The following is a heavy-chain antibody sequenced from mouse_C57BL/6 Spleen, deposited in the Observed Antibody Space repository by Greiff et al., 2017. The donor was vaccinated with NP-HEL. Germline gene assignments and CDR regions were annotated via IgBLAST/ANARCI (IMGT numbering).Heavy chain of an antibody. J-gene: IGHJ3*01. V-gene: IGHV1-61*01. D-gene: IGHD2-3*01. Sequence: VQLQQPGAELVRPGSSVKLSCKASGYTFTSYWMDWVKQRPGQGLEWIGNIYPSDSETHYNQKFKDKATLTVDKSSSTAYMQLRSLTSEDSAVYYCARANDGYGAYWGQGTLVTVSA. CDR2: IYPSDSET. CDR3: ARANDGYGAY. CDR1: GYTFTSYW.